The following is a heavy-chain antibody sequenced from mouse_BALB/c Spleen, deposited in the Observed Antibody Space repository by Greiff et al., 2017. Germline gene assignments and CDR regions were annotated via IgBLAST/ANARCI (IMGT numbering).Heavy chain of an antibody. CDR3: ARSGNYK. J-gene: IGHJ3*02. D-gene: IGHD2-1*01. Sequence: QVQLQQPGAELVKPGASVKLSCKASGYTFTSYWMHWVKQRPGQGLEWIGEINPSNGRTNYNEKFKSKATLTVDKSSSTAYMQLSSLTSEDSAVYYCARSGNYKWGQGTLVTVSA. V-gene: IGHV1S81*02. CDR2: INPSNGRT. CDR1: GYTFTSYW.